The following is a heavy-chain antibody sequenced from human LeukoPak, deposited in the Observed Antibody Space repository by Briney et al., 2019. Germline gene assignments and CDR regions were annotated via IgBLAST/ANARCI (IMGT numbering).Heavy chain of an antibody. CDR3: ARSYNYYGIDV. D-gene: IGHD1-14*01. CDR2: INRSGST. J-gene: IGHJ6*04. Sequence: PSETLSLTCAVYGGSFSGYYWSWIRQPPGKGLEWIAEINRSGSTNYNPSLKSRVTISVDTSKNQFSLNLSSLTAADTAVYYCARSYNYYGIDVWGKGTTVTVS. V-gene: IGHV4-34*01. CDR1: GGSFSGYY.